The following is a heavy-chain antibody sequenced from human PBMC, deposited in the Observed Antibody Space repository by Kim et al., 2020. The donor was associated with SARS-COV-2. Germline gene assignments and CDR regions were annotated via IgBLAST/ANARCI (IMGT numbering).Heavy chain of an antibody. V-gene: IGHV3-23*03. J-gene: IGHJ4*02. CDR3: AKELIAAAGTGH. CDR2: IYSCGSST. D-gene: IGHD6-13*01. Sequence: GGSLRLSCAASGFTFSSYAMSWVRQAPGKGMELVSVIYSCGSSTYYADSAMGRLTISRDNSKNTLYLQMNSLRAEDTAGYYCAKELIAAAGTGHWGQVT. CDR1: GFTFSSYA.